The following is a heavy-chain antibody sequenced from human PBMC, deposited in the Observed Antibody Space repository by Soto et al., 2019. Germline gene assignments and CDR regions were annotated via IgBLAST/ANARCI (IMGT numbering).Heavy chain of an antibody. J-gene: IGHJ6*02. D-gene: IGHD2-15*01. CDR2: TYYRSKWYN. CDR1: GDSVSSNSAA. Sequence: SPTLSLTCAISGDSVSSNSAAWNWIRQSPSRGLEWLGRTYYRSKWYNDYAVSVKSRITINPDTSKNQFSLQLNSVTPEDTAVYYCARDQVDCSGGSCYLSYYYYYGMDVWGQGTTVTVSS. V-gene: IGHV6-1*01. CDR3: ARDQVDCSGGSCYLSYYYYYGMDV.